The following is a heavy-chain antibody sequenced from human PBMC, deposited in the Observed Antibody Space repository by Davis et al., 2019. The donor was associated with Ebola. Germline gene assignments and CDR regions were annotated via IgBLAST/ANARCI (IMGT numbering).Heavy chain of an antibody. Sequence: PSETLSLTCTVSGDSISSYYWSWVRQPPGKGLEWIGYTYYSGGTNYNPYLKSRVTISVDTSKNQLSLKLGSVIAADTAVYYCAKHPDHLGKGTLVTVSS. CDR3: AKHPDH. CDR1: GDSISSYY. J-gene: IGHJ5*02. V-gene: IGHV4-59*08. CDR2: TYYSGGT.